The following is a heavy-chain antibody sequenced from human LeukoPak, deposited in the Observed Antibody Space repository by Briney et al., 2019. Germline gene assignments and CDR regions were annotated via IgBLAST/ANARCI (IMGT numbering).Heavy chain of an antibody. D-gene: IGHD1-26*01. V-gene: IGHV3-48*04. CDR3: AREGATIPLDY. J-gene: IGHJ4*02. CDR2: ISSSSSTI. Sequence: PGGSLRLSCAASGFTFSSYSMNWVRQAPGKGLEWVSYISSSSSTIYYADSVKGRFTISRDHAKNSLYLQMNSLRAEDTAVYYCAREGATIPLDYWGQGTLVTVSS. CDR1: GFTFSSYS.